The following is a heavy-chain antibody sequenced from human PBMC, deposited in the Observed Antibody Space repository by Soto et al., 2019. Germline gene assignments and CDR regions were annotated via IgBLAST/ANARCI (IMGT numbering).Heavy chain of an antibody. CDR2: MSSSGRSS. CDR1: GFTFSDYA. J-gene: IGHJ4*01. CDR3: GAAGVPAPKRTYFFDY. V-gene: IGHV3-23*01. D-gene: IGHD2-2*01. Sequence: EVQLLESGGGLVQPGGSLGLSCVASGFTFSDYAMSWVRQAPGKGLELVSGMSSSGRSSHTADSVKGRFTISRDNSMNTLKLQMISLRGADTAVFFCGAAGVPAPKRTYFFDYWGQGTLVTVSS.